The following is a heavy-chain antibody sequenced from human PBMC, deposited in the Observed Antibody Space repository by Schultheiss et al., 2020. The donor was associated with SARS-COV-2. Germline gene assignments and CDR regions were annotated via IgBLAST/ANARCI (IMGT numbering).Heavy chain of an antibody. CDR1: GYTFTSYG. V-gene: IGHV1-18*01. Sequence: ASVKVSCKASGYTFTSYGISWVRQAPGQGLEWMGWISAYNGNTNYAQKLQGRVTMTTDTSTSTAYMELSRLRSDDTAVYYCARDLYGDYSPPGDAFDIWGQGTMVTVSS. J-gene: IGHJ3*02. CDR3: ARDLYGDYSPPGDAFDI. CDR2: ISAYNGNT. D-gene: IGHD4-17*01.